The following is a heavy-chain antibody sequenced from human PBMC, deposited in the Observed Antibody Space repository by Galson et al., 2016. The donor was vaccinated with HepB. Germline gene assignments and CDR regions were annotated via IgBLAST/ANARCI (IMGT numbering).Heavy chain of an antibody. CDR3: ARDQNGSYLAY. Sequence: LSLTCTVSGGSVISDNYYWSWIRQPPGKGLEWIGFIQYSGNINCNPSLRGRVTISIDTSKNQFSLKVNSVTAADTAVYYCARDQNGSYLAYWGLGALVAVSS. V-gene: IGHV4-61*01. CDR2: IQYSGNI. D-gene: IGHD1-26*01. CDR1: GGSVISDNYY. J-gene: IGHJ4*02.